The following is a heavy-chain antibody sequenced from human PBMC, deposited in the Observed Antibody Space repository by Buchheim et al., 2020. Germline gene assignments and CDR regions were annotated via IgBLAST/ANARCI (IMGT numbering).Heavy chain of an antibody. Sequence: EVQLLESGGGLVQPGGSLRLSCAASGFTFSSYAMSWVRQAPGKGLEWVSAISGSGGSTYYADSVKGRFTISRDNSKNTLYLQMNSLRAEDTAVYYCAKDSEDITIFGVVIIPLPSGMDVWGQGTT. CDR2: ISGSGGST. D-gene: IGHD3-3*01. CDR1: GFTFSSYA. CDR3: AKDSEDITIFGVVIIPLPSGMDV. V-gene: IGHV3-23*01. J-gene: IGHJ6*02.